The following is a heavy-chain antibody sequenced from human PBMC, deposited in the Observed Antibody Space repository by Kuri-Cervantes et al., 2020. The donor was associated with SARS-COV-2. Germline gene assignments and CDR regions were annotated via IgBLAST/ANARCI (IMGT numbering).Heavy chain of an antibody. J-gene: IGHJ4*02. CDR3: AREGTIVVGGLDS. CDR2: MNPNSGDT. Sequence: ASVKVSCKASGYTFTNYEINWVRQATGQGLEWMGWMNPNSGDTDYAQEFQGRVILTRNTSTTTAYMELRGLKSEDTAVYYCAREGTIVVGGLDSWGQGTLVTVSS. D-gene: IGHD2-21*01. CDR1: GYTFTNYE. V-gene: IGHV1-8*03.